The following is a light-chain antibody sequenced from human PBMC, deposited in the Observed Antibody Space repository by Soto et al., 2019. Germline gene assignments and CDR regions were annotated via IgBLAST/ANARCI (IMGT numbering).Light chain of an antibody. V-gene: IGKV1-5*03. J-gene: IGKJ1*01. CDR2: KAS. Sequence: DIQMTQSPSTLSGSVGDRVTITCRASQTISSWLAWYQQKPGKAPKLLIYKASTLKSGVPSRFSGSGSGTEFTLTISSLQQDYFASYSIKHYDSYLGEIGQGTKVDIK. CDR1: QTISSW. CDR3: KHYDSYLGE.